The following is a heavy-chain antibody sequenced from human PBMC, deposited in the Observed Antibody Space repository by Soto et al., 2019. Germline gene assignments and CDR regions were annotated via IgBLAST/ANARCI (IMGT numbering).Heavy chain of an antibody. Sequence: ASVKVSCKASGYTFTSYAMHWVRQAPGQRLEWMGWINAGNGNTKYSQKFQGRVTITRDTSASTAYMELSSLRSEDTAVYYCARMVGDWDHDWFDPWGQGTMVTV. D-gene: IGHD2-21*02. CDR1: GYTFTSYA. J-gene: IGHJ5*02. V-gene: IGHV1-3*01. CDR3: ARMVGDWDHDWFDP. CDR2: INAGNGNT.